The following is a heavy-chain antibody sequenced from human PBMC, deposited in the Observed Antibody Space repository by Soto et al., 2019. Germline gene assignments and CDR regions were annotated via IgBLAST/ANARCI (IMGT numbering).Heavy chain of an antibody. CDR2: ISYDGSNK. J-gene: IGHJ1*01. V-gene: IGHV3-30*18. CDR1: GVTFSSYG. CDR3: AKGVPGIAVAGTGYFQH. D-gene: IGHD6-19*01. Sequence: HPGGSLRLSCAASGVTFSSYGMDGVRQAPGKGLEWVAVISYDGSNKYYADSVKGRFTISRDNSKNTLYLQMNSLRAEDTAVYYYAKGVPGIAVAGTGYFQHWGQGTLVTVSS.